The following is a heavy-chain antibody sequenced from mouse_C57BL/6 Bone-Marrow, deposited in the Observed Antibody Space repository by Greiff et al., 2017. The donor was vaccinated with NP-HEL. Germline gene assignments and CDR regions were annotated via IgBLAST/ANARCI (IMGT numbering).Heavy chain of an antibody. V-gene: IGHV5-12*01. Sequence: EVQLVESGGGLVQPGGSLKLSCAASGFTFSDYYMYWVRQTPEKRLEWVAYISNGGGSTYYPDTVKGRFTISRDNAKNTLYLQMSRLKAEDTAVYYCARRGRNIYFDVWGTGTTVTVSS. CDR3: ARRGRNIYFDV. CDR1: GFTFSDYY. CDR2: ISNGGGST. J-gene: IGHJ1*03.